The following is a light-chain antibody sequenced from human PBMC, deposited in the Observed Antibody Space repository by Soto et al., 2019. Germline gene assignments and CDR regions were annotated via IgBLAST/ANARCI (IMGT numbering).Light chain of an antibody. CDR2: EVT. V-gene: IGLV2-14*01. Sequence: QSVLTQPASVSGSPGQSITISCTGTSSDVGGYAYVSWYQQHPGKAPKVLIYEVTHRPSGVSNRFSGSRSGNTASLTISGLQAEDVADYYCSSYTSSTTYVFGTGTKVTVL. CDR1: SSDVGGYAY. J-gene: IGLJ1*01. CDR3: SSYTSSTTYV.